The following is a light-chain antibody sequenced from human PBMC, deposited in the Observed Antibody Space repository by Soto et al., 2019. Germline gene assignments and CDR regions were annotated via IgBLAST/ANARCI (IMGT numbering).Light chain of an antibody. V-gene: IGKV3-11*01. Sequence: PGERATLSCRASQSVSSYLAWYQQKPGQAPRLLIYDASNRATGIPARFSGSGSGTDFTLTISSLEPEDFAVYYCQQRSDWPPLTFGGGTKVEIK. CDR2: DAS. J-gene: IGKJ4*01. CDR3: QQRSDWPPLT. CDR1: QSVSSY.